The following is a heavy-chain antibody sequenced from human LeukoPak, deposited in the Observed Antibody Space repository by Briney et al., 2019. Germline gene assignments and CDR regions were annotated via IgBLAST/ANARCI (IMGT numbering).Heavy chain of an antibody. Sequence: SQTLSLTCAVSGGSISYGGYSWSWIRQPPGKGLEWIGYIYHGGSAHYNPSLKSRVTISVDTSKNQFSLKLSSVTAADTAVYYCARGATPGSGSRNWFDPWGQGTLVTVSS. J-gene: IGHJ5*02. CDR3: ARGATPGSGSRNWFDP. D-gene: IGHD3-10*01. V-gene: IGHV4-30-2*01. CDR1: GGSISYGGYS. CDR2: IYHGGSA.